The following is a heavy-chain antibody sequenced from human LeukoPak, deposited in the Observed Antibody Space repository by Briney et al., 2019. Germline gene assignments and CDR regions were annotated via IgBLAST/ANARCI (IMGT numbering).Heavy chain of an antibody. CDR3: AKYAPPTTVVTRFFDY. Sequence: GGSLRLSCAASGFSFSSYVMTWVRQAPGKGLEWVSVIGGEGGGIQYADSVKGRFSISRDNSKNTLYLQMNSLTAEDTAVYYCAKYAPPTTVVTRFFDYWGQGTLVTVSS. J-gene: IGHJ4*02. CDR1: GFSFSSYV. CDR2: IGGEGGGI. V-gene: IGHV3-23*01. D-gene: IGHD4-23*01.